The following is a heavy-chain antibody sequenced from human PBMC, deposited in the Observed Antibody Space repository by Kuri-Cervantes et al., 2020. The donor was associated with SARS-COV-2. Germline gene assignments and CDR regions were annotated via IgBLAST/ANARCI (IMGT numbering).Heavy chain of an antibody. CDR3: TEVDYYDSSGYVG. J-gene: IGHJ4*02. V-gene: IGHV3-23*01. Sequence: GGSLRLSCAASGFTFSSYAMSWVRQAPGKGLEWVSAISGSGGSTYYADSVKGRFTISRDNSKNTLYLQMNSLKTEDTAVYYCTEVDYYDSSGYVGWGQGNLVTVSS. CDR2: ISGSGGST. D-gene: IGHD3-22*01. CDR1: GFTFSSYA.